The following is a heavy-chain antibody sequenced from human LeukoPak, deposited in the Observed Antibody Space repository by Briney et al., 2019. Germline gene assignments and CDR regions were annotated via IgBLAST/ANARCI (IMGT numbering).Heavy chain of an antibody. CDR1: GGSISSYY. D-gene: IGHD2-15*01. Sequence: SETLSLTCAVSGGSISSYYWSWIRQPAGKGLEWIGRIYTRTTNYNPSLESRVTMSVDTSKNQFSLKLSSVTAADTAVYYCARGCSGGSCPNDAFDIWGQGTMVTVSS. CDR2: IYTRTT. V-gene: IGHV4-4*07. CDR3: ARGCSGGSCPNDAFDI. J-gene: IGHJ3*02.